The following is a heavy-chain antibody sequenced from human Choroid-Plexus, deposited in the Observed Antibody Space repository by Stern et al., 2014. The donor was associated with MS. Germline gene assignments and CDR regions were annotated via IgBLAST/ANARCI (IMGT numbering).Heavy chain of an antibody. J-gene: IGHJ5*02. CDR3: AKDRQYLTYFFDH. Sequence: VQLVESGGGVVQPGRPLRLSCVASGFTFGSCAMHWVRQAPGQGLEWVAGVSYDGSNKYYADSVKGLFTISRVNSQNTLYMQMSSLRPEDTAVYYCAKDRQYLTYFFDHWGQGSLVTVSS. CDR1: GFTFGSCA. CDR2: VSYDGSNK. V-gene: IGHV3-30*18. D-gene: IGHD2/OR15-2a*01.